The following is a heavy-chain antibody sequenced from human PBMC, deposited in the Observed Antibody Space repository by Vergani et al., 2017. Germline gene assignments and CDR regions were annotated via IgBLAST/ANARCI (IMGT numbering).Heavy chain of an antibody. Sequence: QVQLQQSGPGLVKPSQSLSLTCAISGDSVSSKSAAWNWTRQSPSRGLVWLGRTYFKSRWYNEYAISVKSRITINPDTSKNQLSMQLNSVTTEDTTIYYCVRGVFFLWMDVWSQET. D-gene: IGHD6-25*01. CDR2: TYFKSRWYN. J-gene: IGHJ6*02. V-gene: IGHV6-1*01. CDR3: VRGVFFLWMDV. CDR1: GDSVSSKSAA.